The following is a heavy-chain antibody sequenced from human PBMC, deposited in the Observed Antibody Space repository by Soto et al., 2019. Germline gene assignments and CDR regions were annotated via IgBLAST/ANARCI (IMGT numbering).Heavy chain of an antibody. CDR1: GGSISSYY. J-gene: IGHJ6*02. Sequence: PSETLSLTCTVSGGSISSYYWSWIRQPPGKGLEWIGYIYYSGSTNYNPSLKSRVTISVDTSKNQFSLKLSSVTAADTAVYYCARHEAVAGTWYKNYYYYYGMDVWGQGTTVTVSS. CDR2: IYYSGST. D-gene: IGHD6-19*01. CDR3: ARHEAVAGTWYKNYYYYYGMDV. V-gene: IGHV4-59*08.